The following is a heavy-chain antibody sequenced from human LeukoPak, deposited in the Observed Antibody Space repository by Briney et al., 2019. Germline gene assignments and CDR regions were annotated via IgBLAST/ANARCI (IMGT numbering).Heavy chain of an antibody. Sequence: SETLSLTCAVSGGSISSYYWSWIRQPAGKGLEWIGRIYTSGSTNYNPSLKSRVTMSVDTSKNQFSLKLGSVTAADTAVYYCARDVGTVTTDNWFDPWGQGTLVTVSS. CDR3: ARDVGTVTTDNWFDP. CDR2: IYTSGST. J-gene: IGHJ5*02. V-gene: IGHV4-4*07. D-gene: IGHD4-17*01. CDR1: GGSISSYY.